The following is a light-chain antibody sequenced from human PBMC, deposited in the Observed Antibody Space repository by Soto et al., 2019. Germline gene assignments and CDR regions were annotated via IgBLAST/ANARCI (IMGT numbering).Light chain of an antibody. Sequence: EIVLTQSPGTLSLSPGERATLSCRASQSVSSSYLAWYQQKPGQAPRLLIYGASTRATGIPDRFSGSGSGTDFTFTISRLEYEDFAVYFCQQYGSSPLTFGGGTKVEIK. CDR2: GAS. CDR3: QQYGSSPLT. V-gene: IGKV3-20*01. J-gene: IGKJ4*01. CDR1: QSVSSSY.